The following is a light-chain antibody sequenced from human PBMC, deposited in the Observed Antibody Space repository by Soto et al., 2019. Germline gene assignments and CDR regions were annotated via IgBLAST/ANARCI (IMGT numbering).Light chain of an antibody. V-gene: IGLV2-14*01. CDR2: DVS. Sequence: QSVLTQPASVSGSPGQSITISCTGTSSDVGGYNYVSWYQQHPGKAPKLMIYDVSNRLSGVSNRFSGSKSGNTASLTISGLQAEDEADYYCSSYTSSSTNVVFGGGTKLTVL. CDR3: SSYTSSSTNVV. J-gene: IGLJ2*01. CDR1: SSDVGGYNY.